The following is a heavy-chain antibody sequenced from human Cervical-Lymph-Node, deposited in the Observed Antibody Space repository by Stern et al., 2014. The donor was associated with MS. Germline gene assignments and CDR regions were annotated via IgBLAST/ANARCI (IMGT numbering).Heavy chain of an antibody. CDR1: GGTFSSYT. V-gene: IGHV1-69*09. CDR2: IIPILGIA. J-gene: IGHJ5*02. Sequence: VQLLQSGAEVKKPGASVNVSCKASGGTFSSYTISWVRQAPGQGLEGMGRIIPILGIANYAQKFQGRVTITADKSTSTAYMELSSLRSEDTAVYYCAREGSSWYRGDWFDPWGQGTLVTVSS. D-gene: IGHD6-13*01. CDR3: AREGSSWYRGDWFDP.